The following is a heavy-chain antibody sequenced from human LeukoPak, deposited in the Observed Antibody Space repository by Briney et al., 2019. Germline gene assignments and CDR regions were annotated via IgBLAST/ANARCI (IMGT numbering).Heavy chain of an antibody. CDR2: ISYDGTNK. J-gene: IGHJ6*03. CDR3: ARVRRNWNYYYMDV. Sequence: GRSLRLSCAASGFTFSSYAMHWVRQAPGKGLEWVTIISYDGTNKYYADSVKGRFTISRDNSKNTLFLQMNSLRAEDTAVYYCARVRRNWNYYYMDVWGKGTTVTVSS. CDR1: GFTFSSYA. D-gene: IGHD1-1*01. V-gene: IGHV3-30*04.